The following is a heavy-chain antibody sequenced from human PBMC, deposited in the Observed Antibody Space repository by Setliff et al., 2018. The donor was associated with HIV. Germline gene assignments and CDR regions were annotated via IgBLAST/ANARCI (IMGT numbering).Heavy chain of an antibody. D-gene: IGHD3-22*01. CDR3: ATDRDDTSGYYRCA. V-gene: IGHV1-46*01. CDR2: INPSGGST. CDR1: GYTFTTYH. J-gene: IGHJ5*02. Sequence: ASVKVSCKASGYTFTTYHMHWLRQAPGQGLEWMGIINPSGGSTYYAQKFQGRVTMTRATSTTTVYMELSSLRSEDTAVYYCATDRDDTSGYYRCAWGQGTLVTVSS.